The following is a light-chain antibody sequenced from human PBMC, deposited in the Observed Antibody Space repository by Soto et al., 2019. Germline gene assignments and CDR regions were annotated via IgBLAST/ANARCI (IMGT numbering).Light chain of an antibody. J-gene: IGKJ1*01. V-gene: IGKV1-39*01. Sequence: DIQMTQSPSSLSASVGDRVTITCRASQYIGDFLNWYQQTPGKAPKLLIFGASNLHIGVPSRFRGSGSGTEFTLTINNLQREDFATYYSQERFFTLGTFGRGAKVDIK. CDR1: QYIGDF. CDR2: GAS. CDR3: QERFFTLGT.